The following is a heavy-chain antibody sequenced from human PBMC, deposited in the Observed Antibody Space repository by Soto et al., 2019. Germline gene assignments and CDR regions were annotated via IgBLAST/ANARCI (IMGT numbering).Heavy chain of an antibody. J-gene: IGHJ6*02. D-gene: IGHD1-20*01. V-gene: IGHV1-8*01. CDR3: ARDNTDVYPYYYGMDV. CDR1: GYTFTSYD. CDR2: MNPNSGNT. Sequence: QVQLVQSGAEVKKPGASVKVSCKASGYTFTSYDINWVRQATGQGLEWMGWMNPNSGNTGYAQKFLGRVTMTRNTSISTAYMELSSLRSEDTAVYYCARDNTDVYPYYYGMDVWGQGTTVTVSS.